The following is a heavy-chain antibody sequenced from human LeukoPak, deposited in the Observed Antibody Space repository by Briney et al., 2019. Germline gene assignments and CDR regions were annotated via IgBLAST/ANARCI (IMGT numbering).Heavy chain of an antibody. CDR1: GFTFSSYG. Sequence: GRSLRLSCAASGFTFSSYGMHWVRQAPGKGLEWGAVISYDGSNKYYADSVKGRFTISRDNSKNTLYLQMNSLRAEDTAVYYCANWGFGDIHPALDYWGQGTLVTVFS. J-gene: IGHJ4*02. V-gene: IGHV3-30*18. D-gene: IGHD3-10*01. CDR3: ANWGFGDIHPALDY. CDR2: ISYDGSNK.